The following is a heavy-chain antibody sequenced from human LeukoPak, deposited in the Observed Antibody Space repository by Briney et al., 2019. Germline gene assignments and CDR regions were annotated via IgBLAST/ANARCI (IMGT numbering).Heavy chain of an antibody. CDR2: IRGNGET. CDR3: ARASWVSTTDAVR. Sequence: GGSLRLSCVATGLSFSSFAMSWVRQGPARGLEWVSSIRGNGETFYGDSVKGRFTLYSDSSTNTVYFQLNNLRVEDAAIYYCARASWVSTTDAVRWGQGTLVTVSS. V-gene: IGHV3-23*01. J-gene: IGHJ4*02. CDR1: GLSFSSFA. D-gene: IGHD1-14*01.